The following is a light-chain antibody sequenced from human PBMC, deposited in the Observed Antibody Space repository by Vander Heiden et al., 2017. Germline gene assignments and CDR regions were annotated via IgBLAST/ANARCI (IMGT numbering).Light chain of an antibody. CDR1: SSDVGRYNY. J-gene: IGLJ1*01. CDR2: DVS. V-gene: IGLV2-14*01. Sequence: QSALTQPASVSGSPGQSIPISCTGTSSDVGRYNYVSWHQQHTGKAPKLMIHDVSNRASGDFNRFSGSKSGNTASLTISGLQAGDEADYYCTSYTSRNTLVFGSGTKVTVL. CDR3: TSYTSRNTLV.